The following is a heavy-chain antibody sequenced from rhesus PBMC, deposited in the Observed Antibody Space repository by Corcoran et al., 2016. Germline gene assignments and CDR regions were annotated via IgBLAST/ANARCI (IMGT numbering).Heavy chain of an antibody. D-gene: IGHD5-24*01. J-gene: IGHJ4*01. CDR2: VTYMGST. Sequence: QVQLQESGPGLVKPSETLSLTCAVSGYSISGYYWSWISQDPGKGLEWIGYVTYMGSTSYNPSLKSRVTISRDTSKNQFSLKLSSVTAADTAVYYCARDNSGYSYYFDYWGQGVLFTVSS. CDR1: GYSISGYY. V-gene: IGHV4-122*02. CDR3: ARDNSGYSYYFDY.